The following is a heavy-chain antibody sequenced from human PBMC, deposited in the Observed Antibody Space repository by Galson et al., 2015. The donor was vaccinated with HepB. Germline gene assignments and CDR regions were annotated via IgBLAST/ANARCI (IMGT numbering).Heavy chain of an antibody. Sequence: SLRLSCAASGFTFSSYSMNWVRQAPGKGLEWVSSISSSSSYIYYAVSVKGRFTISRDNAKNSLYLQMNSLRPGDTAVYYCARGYCSSTSCYFISPVDYWGQGTLVTVSS. CDR1: GFTFSSYS. CDR3: ARGYCSSTSCYFISPVDY. D-gene: IGHD2-2*01. J-gene: IGHJ4*02. V-gene: IGHV3-21*01. CDR2: ISSSSSYI.